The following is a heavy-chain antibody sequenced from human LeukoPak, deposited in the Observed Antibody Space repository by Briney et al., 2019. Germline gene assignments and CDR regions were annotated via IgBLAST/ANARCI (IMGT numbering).Heavy chain of an antibody. D-gene: IGHD4-11*01. CDR3: ARDGVVGGTMTTCCEY. Sequence: GGSLRLSCAASGFTFSSYSMNWVRQAPGKGLEWVSSISSSSSYIYYADSVKGRFTISRDNAKNSLYLQMNSLRAEDTAVYYCARDGVVGGTMTTCCEYWGQGTLVTVSP. CDR1: GFTFSSYS. CDR2: ISSSSSYI. J-gene: IGHJ4*02. V-gene: IGHV3-21*04.